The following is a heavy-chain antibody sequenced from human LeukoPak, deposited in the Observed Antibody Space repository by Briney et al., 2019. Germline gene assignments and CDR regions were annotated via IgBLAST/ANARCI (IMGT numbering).Heavy chain of an antibody. D-gene: IGHD4-11*01. J-gene: IGHJ6*03. V-gene: IGHV4-34*01. CDR3: ARSPTATGAHYYYYMDV. Sequence: PSETLSLTCAVYGGSFSGYYWSWIRQPPGKGLEWIGEINHIGSTNYNPSLKSRVTISVDTSKNQFSLKLSSVTAADTAVYYCARSPTATGAHYYYYMDVWGKGTTVTVSS. CDR2: INHIGST. CDR1: GGSFSGYY.